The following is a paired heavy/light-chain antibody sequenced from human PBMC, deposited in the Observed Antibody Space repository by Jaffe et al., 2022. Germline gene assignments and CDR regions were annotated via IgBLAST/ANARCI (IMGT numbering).Light chain of an antibody. J-gene: IGKJ4*01. CDR3: QQFYSSLLIT. CDR2: WAS. Sequence: DIVMTQSPDSLAVSLGERATINCKSSQTVLYRPHNKNYLAWYQQKPGQPPKLLISWASTRESGVPDRFSGSGSGTDFTLTISSLQAEDVAVYYCQQFYSSLLITFGGGTKVEIK. V-gene: IGKV4-1*01. CDR1: QTVLYRPHNKNY.
Heavy chain of an antibody. D-gene: IGHD3-22*01. V-gene: IGHV2-5*01. J-gene: IGHJ5*02. Sequence: QITLKESGPMLVKPTQTLTLTCTFSGFSLSTTGVGVGWIRQPPGKALEWLALIFWNDDKRYNPSLKSRLTINKDTSKNQVVLTMTNMDPVDAGKYYCAHSEIEVYLRVGLNWFDTWGQGTLVAVSS. CDR1: GFSLSTTGVG. CDR3: AHSEIEVYLRVGLNWFDT. CDR2: IFWNDDK.